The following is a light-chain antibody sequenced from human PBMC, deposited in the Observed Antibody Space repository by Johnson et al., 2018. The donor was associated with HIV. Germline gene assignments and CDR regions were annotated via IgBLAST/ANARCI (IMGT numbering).Light chain of an antibody. Sequence: QSVLTQPPSVSAAPGQKVTISCFGSDSNIGNNYVSWYQQLPGTAPKLLIYDNDKRPSGIPDRFSGSKSGTSATLGITGLQTGDEADYYCGTWDNSLNVYVFGTGTKVTVL. CDR3: GTWDNSLNVYV. V-gene: IGLV1-51*01. CDR2: DND. J-gene: IGLJ1*01. CDR1: DSNIGNNY.